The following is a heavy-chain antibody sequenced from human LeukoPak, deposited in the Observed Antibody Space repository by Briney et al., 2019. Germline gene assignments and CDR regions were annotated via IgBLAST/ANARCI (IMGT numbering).Heavy chain of an antibody. CDR1: GLTFSNSW. J-gene: IGHJ5*02. Sequence: GGSLRLSCEASGLTFSNSWMHWGRQVPGKGLVWVSRMYGDMRDISYADSVKGRFTISRDNAKNTVYLQMNSLRGEDTAVYYCARDLGLRASTWGQGTLVTV. CDR2: MYGDMRDI. CDR3: ARDLGLRAST. D-gene: IGHD5-12*01. V-gene: IGHV3-74*01.